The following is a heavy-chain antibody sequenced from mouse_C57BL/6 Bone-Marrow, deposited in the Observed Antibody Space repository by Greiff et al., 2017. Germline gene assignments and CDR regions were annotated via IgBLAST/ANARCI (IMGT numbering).Heavy chain of an antibody. D-gene: IGHD2-2*01. V-gene: IGHV1-81*01. CDR1: GYTFTSYG. J-gene: IGHJ3*01. Sequence: QVHVKQSGAELARPGASVKLSCKASGYTFTSYGISWVKQRTGQGLEWIGEIYPRSGNTYYNEKFKGKATLTADKSSSTAYMELRSLTSEASAVYFCAREGIYYGYDWFAYWGQGTLVTVSA. CDR3: AREGIYYGYDWFAY. CDR2: IYPRSGNT.